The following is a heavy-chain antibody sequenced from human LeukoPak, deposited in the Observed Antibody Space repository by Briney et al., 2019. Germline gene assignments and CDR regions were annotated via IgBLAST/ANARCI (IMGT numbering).Heavy chain of an antibody. Sequence: GGSLRFSCAASGFTFSDYYMSWIRQAPGKGLEWVSVKGRFTISRDNAKYSLYLQMNSLRAEDTAVYYCARGFRFPDVWGKGTTVTVSS. CDR3: ARGFRFPDV. D-gene: IGHD2-21*01. V-gene: IGHV3-11*04. J-gene: IGHJ6*04. CDR1: GFTFSDYY.